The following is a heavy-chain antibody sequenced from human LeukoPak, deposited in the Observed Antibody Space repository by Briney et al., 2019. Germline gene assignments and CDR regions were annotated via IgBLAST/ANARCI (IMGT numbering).Heavy chain of an antibody. J-gene: IGHJ6*02. Sequence: GGSLRLSCAASGFTFSSYDMHWVRQATGKGLEWVSAIGTAGDTYYPGSVKGRFTISRENAKNSLYLQMNSLRAGDTAVYYCARAPLLYGMDVWGRGTTVTVSS. V-gene: IGHV3-13*01. CDR1: GFTFSSYD. CDR3: ARAPLLYGMDV. CDR2: IGTAGDT.